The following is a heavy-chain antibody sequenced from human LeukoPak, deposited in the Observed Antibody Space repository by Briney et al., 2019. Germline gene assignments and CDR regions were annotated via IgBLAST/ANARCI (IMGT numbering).Heavy chain of an antibody. D-gene: IGHD4-11*01. Sequence: PSETLSLTCTVSGGSISSRSYYWGWIRQPPGKGLEWIGSIYYSGTTYYNPSLKSRVTISVDTSKNQFSLKLTSVTATDTAVYYCARHKGGHDYPNDAFDIWGQGTMVTVSS. CDR1: GGSISSRSYY. J-gene: IGHJ3*02. V-gene: IGHV4-39*01. CDR2: IYYSGTT. CDR3: ARHKGGHDYPNDAFDI.